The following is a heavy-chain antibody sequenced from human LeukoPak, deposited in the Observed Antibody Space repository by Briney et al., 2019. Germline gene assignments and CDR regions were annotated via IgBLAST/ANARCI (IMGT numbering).Heavy chain of an antibody. CDR3: ARHKRYYDPMDFDL. CDR1: GGSISSYY. Sequence: SETLSLTCTVSGGSISSYYWSWIRQPPGKGPEWIGYIYYSGSTNYNPSLKSRVTISVDTSKNQFSLKLSSVTAADTAVYYCARHKRYYDPMDFDLWGRGTLVTVSS. V-gene: IGHV4-59*08. D-gene: IGHD3-22*01. CDR2: IYYSGST. J-gene: IGHJ2*01.